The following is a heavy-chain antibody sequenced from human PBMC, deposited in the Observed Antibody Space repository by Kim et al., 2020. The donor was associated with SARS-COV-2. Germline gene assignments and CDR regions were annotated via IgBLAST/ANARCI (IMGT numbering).Heavy chain of an antibody. J-gene: IGHJ4*02. CDR3: ARVQVSGGFDY. CDR2: T. V-gene: IGHV4-4*02. D-gene: IGHD1-26*01. Sequence: TNYNPSLKSRVTISVDKSKNQFSLKLSSVTAADTAVYYCARVQVSGGFDYWGQGTLVTVSS.